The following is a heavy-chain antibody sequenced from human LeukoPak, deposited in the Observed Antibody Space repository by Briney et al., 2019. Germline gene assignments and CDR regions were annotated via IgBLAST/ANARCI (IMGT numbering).Heavy chain of an antibody. D-gene: IGHD2-8*01. CDR1: GFTFSSYA. Sequence: QPGRSLRLSCAASGFTFSSYAMNWVRQAPGKGLEWVSAMSVSGSSTYYADSVKGRFTISRDNSKNTLYLQMNSLRAEDTAVYFCAKMAGMEYGEYYFDSWGQGTLLTVSS. J-gene: IGHJ4*02. V-gene: IGHV3-23*01. CDR2: MSVSGSST. CDR3: AKMAGMEYGEYYFDS.